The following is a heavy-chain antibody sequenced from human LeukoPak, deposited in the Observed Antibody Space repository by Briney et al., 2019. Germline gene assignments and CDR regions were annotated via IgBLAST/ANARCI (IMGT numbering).Heavy chain of an antibody. CDR2: IGTSSTTR. V-gene: IGHV3-48*01. D-gene: IGHD6-25*01. CDR1: GFTFDSYS. CDR3: ARFAAGGSYYYYMDV. J-gene: IGHJ6*03. Sequence: QTGGSLRLSCEASGFTFDSYSMNWVRQVPGKGLEWVSNIGTSSTTRYYADSVKGRFTISRDNAKNSLYLQMNSLRVDDTAVYYCARFAAGGSYYYYMDVWGKGTTVTVSS.